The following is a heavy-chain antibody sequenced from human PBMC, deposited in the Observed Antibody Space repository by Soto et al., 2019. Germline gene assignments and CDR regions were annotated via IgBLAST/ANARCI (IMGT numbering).Heavy chain of an antibody. CDR2: ISWNSGSI. Sequence: EVQLVESGGGLVQPGRSLRLSCAASGFTFDDYAMHWVRQAPGKGLEWVSGISWNSGSIGYADSVKGRFTISRDNAKNSLYLQMNSLRAEDTALYYCAKAITMVRGVMDYWGQGTLVTVSS. V-gene: IGHV3-9*01. D-gene: IGHD3-10*01. CDR1: GFTFDDYA. CDR3: AKAITMVRGVMDY. J-gene: IGHJ4*02.